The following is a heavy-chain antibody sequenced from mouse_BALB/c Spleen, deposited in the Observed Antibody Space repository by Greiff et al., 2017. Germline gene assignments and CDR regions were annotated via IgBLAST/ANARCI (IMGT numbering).Heavy chain of an antibody. CDR2: ISSGGSYT. Sequence: EVMLVESGGDLVKPGGSLKLSCAASGFTFSSYGMSWVRQTPDKSLEWVATISSGGSYTYYPDSVKGSFTISRDNAKNTLSLQMSSLKSEDTALYYCATTTARGYAMDYWGQGTSVTVSS. J-gene: IGHJ4*01. CDR3: ATTTARGYAMDY. V-gene: IGHV5-6*01. CDR1: GFTFSSYG. D-gene: IGHD1-2*01.